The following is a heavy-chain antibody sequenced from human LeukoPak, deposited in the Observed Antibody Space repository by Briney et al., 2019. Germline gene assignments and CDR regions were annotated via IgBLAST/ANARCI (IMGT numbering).Heavy chain of an antibody. V-gene: IGHV3-48*01. Sequence: SYISSSSSTIYYADSVKGRFTISRDNAKNSLYLQMNSLRAEDTAVYYCAKDRIITIFGVATSWGQGTLVTVSS. CDR2: ISSSSSTI. D-gene: IGHD3-3*01. J-gene: IGHJ4*02. CDR3: AKDRIITIFGVATS.